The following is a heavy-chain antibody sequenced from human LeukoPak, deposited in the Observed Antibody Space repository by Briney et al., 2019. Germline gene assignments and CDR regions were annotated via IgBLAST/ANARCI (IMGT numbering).Heavy chain of an antibody. J-gene: IGHJ4*02. D-gene: IGHD3-22*01. CDR3: AREREDYYDSSGFDY. Sequence: SETLSLACTVSGGSISSYYWSWIRQPAGKGLEWIGRIYTSGSTNYNPSLKSRVTMSVDTSKNQFSLKLSSVTAADTAVYYCAREREDYYDSSGFDYWSQGTLVTVSS. V-gene: IGHV4-4*07. CDR2: IYTSGST. CDR1: GGSISSYY.